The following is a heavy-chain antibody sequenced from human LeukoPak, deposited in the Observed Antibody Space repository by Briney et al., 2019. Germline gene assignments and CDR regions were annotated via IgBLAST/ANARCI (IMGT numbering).Heavy chain of an antibody. CDR2: INHSGST. Sequence: SETLSLTCAVYGGSFSGYYWSWIRQPPGKGLEWIGEINHSGSTNYNPSLKSRVTMSVDTSKNQFSLKLSSVTAADTAVYYCARDSTSYYYYYGMDVWGQGTTVTVSS. J-gene: IGHJ6*02. D-gene: IGHD2-2*01. V-gene: IGHV4-34*01. CDR1: GGSFSGYY. CDR3: ARDSTSYYYYYGMDV.